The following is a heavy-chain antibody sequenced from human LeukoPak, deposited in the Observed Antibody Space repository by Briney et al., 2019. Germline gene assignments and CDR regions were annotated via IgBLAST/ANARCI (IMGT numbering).Heavy chain of an antibody. J-gene: IGHJ6*03. CDR2: IYTSGST. V-gene: IGHV4-4*07. Sequence: SETLSLTCTVSGGSISSYYWSWIRQPAGKGLEWIGRIYTSGSTNYNPSLKSRVTMSVDTSKNQFSLKLSSVTAADTAVYYCARDLGLGRSTPKNYYYMDVWGKGTTVTVSS. CDR3: ARDLGLGRSTPKNYYYMDV. CDR1: GGSISSYY. D-gene: IGHD6-13*01.